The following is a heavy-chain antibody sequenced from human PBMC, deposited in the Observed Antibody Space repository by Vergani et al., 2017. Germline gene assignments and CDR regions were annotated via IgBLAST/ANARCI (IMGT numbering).Heavy chain of an antibody. CDR1: GLTFSSYA. CDR3: AKDPAAIDIVLMVYAFDY. D-gene: IGHD2-8*01. CDR2: ISGSGGST. V-gene: IGHV3-23*01. J-gene: IGHJ4*02. Sequence: EVQLLESGGGLVQPGGSLRLSCAASGLTFSSYAMSWVRQAPGKGLEWVSAISGSGGSTYYADSVKGRFTISRDNSKNTLYLQMNSLRAEDTAVYYCAKDPAAIDIVLMVYAFDYGGQGTLVTVS.